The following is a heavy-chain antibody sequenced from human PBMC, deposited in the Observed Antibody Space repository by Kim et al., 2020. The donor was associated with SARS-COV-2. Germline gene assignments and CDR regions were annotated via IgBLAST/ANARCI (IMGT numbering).Heavy chain of an antibody. CDR3: ARDMGSPYHFAMDV. V-gene: IGHV4-31*02. J-gene: IGHJ6*02. Sequence: YNPSLRGRVTMSVDTSKNQFSLKLSSVTAADTAVYYCARDMGSPYHFAMDVWGQGTTVTVSS. D-gene: IGHD1-26*01.